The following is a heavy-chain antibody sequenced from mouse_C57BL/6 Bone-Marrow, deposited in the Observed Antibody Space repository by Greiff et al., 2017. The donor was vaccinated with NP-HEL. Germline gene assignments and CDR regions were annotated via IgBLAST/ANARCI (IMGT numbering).Heavy chain of an antibody. Sequence: VQLQQSGAELVRPGASVKLSCTASGFNIKDYYMHWVKQRPEKGLEWIGRIDPEDGDTEYAPKFKGKATMTADTSSNPAYLQLSSLTSEYTAVYSCTTSGYIFAYWGQGTPVTVSA. CDR2: IDPEDGDT. CDR3: TTSGYIFAY. J-gene: IGHJ3*01. CDR1: GFNIKDYY. D-gene: IGHD2-2*01. V-gene: IGHV14-1*01.